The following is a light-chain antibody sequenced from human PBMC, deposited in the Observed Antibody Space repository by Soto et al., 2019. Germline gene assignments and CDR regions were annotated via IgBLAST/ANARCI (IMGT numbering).Light chain of an antibody. Sequence: EIVLTQSPGTLSLSPGERATLSRRASQSVTTSYLAWYQRKPGQAPRLLIYGASSRATGTPNRFSGSGSGTDFTLTISRLEPEDCAVYYCQHYGSSPRFGQGTKVEIK. CDR2: GAS. V-gene: IGKV3-20*01. CDR1: QSVTTSY. CDR3: QHYGSSPR. J-gene: IGKJ1*01.